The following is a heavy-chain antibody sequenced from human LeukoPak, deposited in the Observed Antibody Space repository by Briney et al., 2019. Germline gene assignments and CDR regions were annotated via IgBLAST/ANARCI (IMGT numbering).Heavy chain of an antibody. CDR3: ARLYYDILTFDY. CDR1: GGSISSYY. V-gene: IGHV4-59*01. J-gene: IGHJ4*02. D-gene: IGHD3-9*01. Sequence: SETLSLTCTVSGGSISSYYWSWIRQPPGKGLEWIGYIHYSGSTNYNHPSLKSRVAISADTSKNQFSLKLSSVTAADTAVYYCARLYYDILTFDYWGQGTLVTVSS. CDR2: IHYSGST.